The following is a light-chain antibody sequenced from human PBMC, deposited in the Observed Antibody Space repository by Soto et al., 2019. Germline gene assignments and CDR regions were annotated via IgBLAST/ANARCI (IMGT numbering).Light chain of an antibody. CDR1: QSVSSTY. J-gene: IGKJ2*01. CDR2: GAS. V-gene: IGKV3-20*01. Sequence: EIVLTQSPGTLSLSPGERATLSCRASQSVSSTYIAWYQQNPGQAPRLLIYGASSRATGIPDRFSGSGSGTDFTLTISRLEPEDFAVYFCQQYSRSPPFTFGQGTKAEIK. CDR3: QQYSRSPPFT.